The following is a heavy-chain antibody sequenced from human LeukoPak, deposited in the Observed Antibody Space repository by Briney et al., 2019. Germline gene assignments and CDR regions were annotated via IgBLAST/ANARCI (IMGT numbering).Heavy chain of an antibody. J-gene: IGHJ4*02. D-gene: IGHD1-26*01. CDR2: ISYDGSNK. CDR3: AKDPAASGSLLHFDY. CDR1: GFTFSSYG. V-gene: IGHV3-30*18. Sequence: PGGSLRLSCAASGFTFSSYGMHWVRQAPGKGLEWVAVISYDGSNKYYADSVKGRFTISRDNSKNTLYLQMNSPRAEDTAVYYCAKDPAASGSLLHFDYWGQGTLVTVSS.